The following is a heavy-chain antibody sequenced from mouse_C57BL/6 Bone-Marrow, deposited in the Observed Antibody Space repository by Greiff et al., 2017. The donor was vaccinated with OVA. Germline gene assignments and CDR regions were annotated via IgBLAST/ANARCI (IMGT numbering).Heavy chain of an antibody. D-gene: IGHD2-2*01. Sequence: EVQGVESGGGLVQPGGSLKLSCAASGFTFSDYYMYWVRQTPEKRLEWVAYISNGGGSTYYPDTVKGRFTISRDNAKNTLYLQMSRLKSEDTAMYYCARYMVTTDWYFDVWGTGTTVTVSS. V-gene: IGHV5-12*01. CDR1: GFTFSDYY. CDR3: ARYMVTTDWYFDV. CDR2: ISNGGGST. J-gene: IGHJ1*03.